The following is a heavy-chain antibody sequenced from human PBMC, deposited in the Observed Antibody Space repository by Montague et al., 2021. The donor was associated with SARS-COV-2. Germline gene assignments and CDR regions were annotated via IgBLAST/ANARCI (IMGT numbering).Heavy chain of an antibody. V-gene: IGHV6-1*01. Sequence: CAISGDSVVGHRRRWEENRSELQSQLDRVGRPQHKKKKYETYAGSVQSRITITAVTSKNQFSLQLNSVTHEDTAGYYCPRDLYWDFDAWGIGTTVTVSA. CDR2: PQHKKKKYE. J-gene: IGHJ3*01. CDR1: GDSVVGHRRR. D-gene: IGHD2-8*02. CDR3: PRDLYWDFDA.